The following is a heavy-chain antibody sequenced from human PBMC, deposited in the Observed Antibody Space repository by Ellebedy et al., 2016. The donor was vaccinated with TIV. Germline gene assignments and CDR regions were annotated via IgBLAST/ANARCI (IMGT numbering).Heavy chain of an antibody. CDR1: GFTFSSYW. D-gene: IGHD6-13*01. J-gene: IGHJ4*02. V-gene: IGHV3-7*01. Sequence: PGGSLRLSCAASGFTFSSYWMTWVRQAPGKGLEWVANINQDGSKKNYVDSVKGRFTISRDNAKNSLYLQMKSLRDEDTAVYYCARESPGGIALPDYWGQGNLVTVSS. CDR3: ARESPGGIALPDY. CDR2: INQDGSKK.